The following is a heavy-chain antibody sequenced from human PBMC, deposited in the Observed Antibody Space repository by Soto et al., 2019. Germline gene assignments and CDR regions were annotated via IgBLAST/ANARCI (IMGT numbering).Heavy chain of an antibody. D-gene: IGHD3-10*01. V-gene: IGHV2-5*02. CDR1: GFSLSTSGVS. CDR2: IDWDDNK. J-gene: IGHJ4*02. CDR3: AHRHGSGSYFFDF. Sequence: QITLKESGPTLVNPTQTLTLTSTFSGFSLSTSGVSVAWIRQPLEMALEWLVLIDWDDNKRYSPSQKSRLTITYDTSKNHVVLKITNMDPVDTATYYCAHRHGSGSYFFDFWGQGTLVTVSS.